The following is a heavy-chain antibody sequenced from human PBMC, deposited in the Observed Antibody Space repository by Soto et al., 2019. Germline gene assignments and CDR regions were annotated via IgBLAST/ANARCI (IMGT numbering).Heavy chain of an antibody. CDR3: VRSYRIRWHYCGMHV. CDR1: SGSISSTIYS. D-gene: IGHD1-26*01. CDR2: IFYSGST. V-gene: IGHV4-39*07. J-gene: IGHJ6*02. Sequence: PSETLSLTCTVSSGSISSTIYSWDWICQPPGKGLEWIGSIFYSGSTYYNPSLNSRFTISVDKSKNQFSLKLISVTAADTAVYYCVRSYRIRWHYCGMHVWGQGTTVTVSS.